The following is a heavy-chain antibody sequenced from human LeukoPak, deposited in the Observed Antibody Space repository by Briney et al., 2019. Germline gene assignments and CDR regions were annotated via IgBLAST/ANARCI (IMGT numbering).Heavy chain of an antibody. D-gene: IGHD5-12*01. CDR2: IYWDDDK. CDR3: ALIRGYSGYGDSGPWNY. V-gene: IGHV2-5*02. J-gene: IGHJ4*02. CDR1: GFSLSTSGVG. Sequence: SGPALVKPTQTLTLTCTFSGFSLSTSGVGVGWIRQPPGKALEWLALIYWDDDKRYSPSLKSRLTITKDTSKNQVVLTMTNMDPVDTATYYCALIRGYSGYGDSGPWNYWGQGTLVTVSS.